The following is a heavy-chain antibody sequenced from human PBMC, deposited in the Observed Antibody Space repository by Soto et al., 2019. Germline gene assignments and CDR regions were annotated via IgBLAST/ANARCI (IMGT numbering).Heavy chain of an antibody. J-gene: IGHJ6*02. D-gene: IGHD2-21*02. CDR2: VHYSGSV. V-gene: IGHV4-30-4*01. Sequence: QVQLQQSGPGLVKPSQTLSLTCTVSGGSIIFDHYHWTWIRQPPGKGLEWIGYVHYSGSVLYNPSLQSRVSISVDTSKNQFSLKLSSVTAADTAVYFCAREDDGGDRDYYGLDVWGQGTTVTVSS. CDR1: GGSIIFDHYH. CDR3: AREDDGGDRDYYGLDV.